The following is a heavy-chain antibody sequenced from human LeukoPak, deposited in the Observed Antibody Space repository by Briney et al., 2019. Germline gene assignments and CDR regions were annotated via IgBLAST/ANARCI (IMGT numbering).Heavy chain of an antibody. J-gene: IGHJ4*02. Sequence: SETLSLTCAVYGGSFSGYYWSWIRQPAGKGLEWIGRIYTSGSTNYNPSLKSRVTMSVDTSKNQFSLKLSSVTAADTAVYYCARDQAKYSGSSFDYWGQGTLVTVSS. CDR1: GGSFSGYY. CDR2: IYTSGST. V-gene: IGHV4-4*07. D-gene: IGHD1-26*01. CDR3: ARDQAKYSGSSFDY.